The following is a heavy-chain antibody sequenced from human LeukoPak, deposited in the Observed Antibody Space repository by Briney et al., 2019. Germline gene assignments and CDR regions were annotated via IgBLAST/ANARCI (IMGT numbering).Heavy chain of an antibody. D-gene: IGHD6-13*01. Sequence: PSETLSLTCTVSGGSISSYYWSWIRQPPGKGLEWIGYIYYSGSTNYNPSLKSRVTISVDTSKNQFSLKLSSVTAADTAVYYCARGHLPSIAAAGVWGQGTLVTVSS. CDR2: IYYSGST. J-gene: IGHJ4*02. V-gene: IGHV4-59*08. CDR3: ARGHLPSIAAAGV. CDR1: GGSISSYY.